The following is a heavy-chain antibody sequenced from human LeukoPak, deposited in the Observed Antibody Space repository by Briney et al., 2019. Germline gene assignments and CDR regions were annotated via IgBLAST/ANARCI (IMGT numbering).Heavy chain of an antibody. CDR2: ISRNSGYI. V-gene: IGHV3-21*04. Sequence: KSGGSLRLSCAASGFTFSSYSMTWVRQSPGKGLEWVSSISRNSGYIYYTDSMKGRLTISRDNAKNSLYLQMNSLRAEDTALYYCAKGAGTLNYYFDYWGQGTLVTVSS. J-gene: IGHJ4*02. CDR1: GFTFSSYS. D-gene: IGHD6-19*01. CDR3: AKGAGTLNYYFDY.